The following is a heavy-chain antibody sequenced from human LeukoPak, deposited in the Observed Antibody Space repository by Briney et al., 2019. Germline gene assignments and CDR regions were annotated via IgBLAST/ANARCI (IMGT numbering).Heavy chain of an antibody. CDR2: ISGSGGST. Sequence: QPGGSLRLSCAASGFTFSSYAMSWVRQAPGKGLEWVSAISGSGGSTFYADSVKGRFTMSRDNSKNTLYLQMNSLRAEDTAVYYCAKEASYCTNGVCYSRIFDTWGQGTLVTVSS. V-gene: IGHV3-23*01. CDR3: AKEASYCTNGVCYSRIFDT. CDR1: GFTFSSYA. J-gene: IGHJ5*02. D-gene: IGHD2-8*01.